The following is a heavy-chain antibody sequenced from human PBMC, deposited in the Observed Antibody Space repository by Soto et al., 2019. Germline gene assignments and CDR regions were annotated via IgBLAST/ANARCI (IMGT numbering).Heavy chain of an antibody. J-gene: IGHJ4*02. V-gene: IGHV3-66*01. CDR2: IYSGGST. CDR1: GFTVSTKY. D-gene: IGHD3-16*01. Sequence: EVQLVESGGGLVQPGGSLRLSCAASGFTVSTKYMSWVRQAPGKGLEWVSVIYSGGSTFYADTVRGRFTIYRDNSKNTVNLQINSLRAEETAVYYCARDPWAADYWGQGTVVTV. CDR3: ARDPWAADY.